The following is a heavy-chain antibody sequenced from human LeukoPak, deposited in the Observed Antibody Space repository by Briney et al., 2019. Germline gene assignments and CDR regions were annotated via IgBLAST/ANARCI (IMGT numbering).Heavy chain of an antibody. CDR1: GYTFTSYG. CDR3: AGFLYSNSNNWFDP. J-gene: IGHJ5*02. V-gene: IGHV1-18*01. Sequence: GASVKVSCKASGYTFTSYGISWVRQAPGQGLEWMGWISAYNGNTNYAQKLQGRVTMTTDTSTRTAYMELRSLRSDDTAVYYCAGFLYSNSNNWFDPWGQGTLVTVSS. CDR2: ISAYNGNT. D-gene: IGHD4-11*01.